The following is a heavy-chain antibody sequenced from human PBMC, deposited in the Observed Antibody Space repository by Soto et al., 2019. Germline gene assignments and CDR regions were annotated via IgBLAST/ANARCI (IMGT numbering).Heavy chain of an antibody. J-gene: IGHJ3*02. CDR2: IFYSGST. CDR1: GDSISSYY. V-gene: IGHV4-59*08. CDR3: ARRYGSFFDI. D-gene: IGHD3-10*01. Sequence: PSETLSLTCTVSGDSISSYYWSWIRQPPGKGLEWIGYIFYSGSTNYNPSLKSRVTISVDTSKNQFSLKLSSVTAADTAVYYCARRYGSFFDIWGQGTMVTVSS.